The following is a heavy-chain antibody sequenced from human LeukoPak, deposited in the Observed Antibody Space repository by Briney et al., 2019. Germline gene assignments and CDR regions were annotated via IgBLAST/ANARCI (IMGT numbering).Heavy chain of an antibody. V-gene: IGHV3-73*01. Sequence: GGSLRLSCVASGFPFSGSAIHWVRQASGKGLEWVGDIGSKANNYATVYGASVKGRFLISRDDSKNMAYLQMNSHKMEDTAVYYCTRLSGGAASSVSGNLWGQGTLVTVSS. J-gene: IGHJ4*02. CDR1: GFPFSGSA. CDR3: TRLSGGAASSVSGNL. CDR2: IGSKANNYAT. D-gene: IGHD6-19*01.